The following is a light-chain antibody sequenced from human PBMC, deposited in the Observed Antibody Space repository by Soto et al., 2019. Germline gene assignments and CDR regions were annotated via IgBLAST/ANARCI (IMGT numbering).Light chain of an antibody. CDR3: QQSYNSPPWT. Sequence: DIQMNQSPSSLSASVGDRVTISCRASQTISTSLNWYQQKPGTAPRLLIYRASSVKSGVPPRFSGSGSGRDFTLTISSLRPEDIATYFCQQSYNSPPWTFGQGTKVEVK. J-gene: IGKJ1*01. CDR1: QTISTS. CDR2: RAS. V-gene: IGKV1-39*01.